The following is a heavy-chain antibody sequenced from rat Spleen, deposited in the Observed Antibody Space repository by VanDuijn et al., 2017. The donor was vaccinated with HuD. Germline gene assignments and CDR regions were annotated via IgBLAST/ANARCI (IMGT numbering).Heavy chain of an antibody. CDR1: GFTFSDFF. CDR2: ISYDDSTT. V-gene: IGHV5-29*01. D-gene: IGHD4-3*01. J-gene: IGHJ3*01. Sequence: EVQLVESDGGLVQPGKSLKLSCAASGFTFSDFFMAWVRQAPTKGLEWVATISYDDSTTYYRDSVTGRFTISRDNTKNTLYLLMDSLRSEDTATYYCVRQDTSGYSNWFAYWGQGTLVTVSS. CDR3: VRQDTSGYSNWFAY.